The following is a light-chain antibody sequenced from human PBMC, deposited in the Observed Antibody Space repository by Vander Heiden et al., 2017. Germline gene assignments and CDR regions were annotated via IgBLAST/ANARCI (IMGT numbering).Light chain of an antibody. CDR2: AAS. J-gene: IGKJ1*01. CDR3: QQSYSTPRT. Sequence: DIQMTQPPSSLSASVGDRVTITCRASQSISSYLNWYQQKPGKAPKLLIYAASSLQSGVPSRFSGSGSGTDFTLTTSSLQPEDFATYYCQQSYSTPRTFGQGTKVEIK. V-gene: IGKV1-39*01. CDR1: QSISSY.